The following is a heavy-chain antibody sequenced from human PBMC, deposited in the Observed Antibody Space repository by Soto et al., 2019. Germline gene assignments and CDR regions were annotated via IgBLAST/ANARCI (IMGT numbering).Heavy chain of an antibody. V-gene: IGHV3-48*03. CDR1: GFTFSYYE. J-gene: IGHJ5*02. Sequence: VQPGGSLRLSCVGSGFTFSYYEMNWVRQAPGKGLERVAFISHTDRLTHYPDSVKGRFTISRDNAQNSLYLEMTSLRVEDTGVYYCARDTGRASADLWGQGTLVTVSS. CDR2: ISHTDRLT. D-gene: IGHD6-13*01. CDR3: ARDTGRASADL.